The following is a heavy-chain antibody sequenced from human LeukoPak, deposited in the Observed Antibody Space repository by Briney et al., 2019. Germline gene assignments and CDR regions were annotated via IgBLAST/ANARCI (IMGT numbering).Heavy chain of an antibody. D-gene: IGHD3-10*01. Sequence: ASVKVSCKASGYTFTSYAISWVRQAPGQGLEWMGWINPNSGGTNYAQKFQGRVTMTRDTSISTAYMELSRLRSDDTAVYYCARVFRFSNHLEYWGQGTLVTVSS. CDR3: ARVFRFSNHLEY. CDR1: GYTFTSYA. V-gene: IGHV1-2*02. CDR2: INPNSGGT. J-gene: IGHJ4*02.